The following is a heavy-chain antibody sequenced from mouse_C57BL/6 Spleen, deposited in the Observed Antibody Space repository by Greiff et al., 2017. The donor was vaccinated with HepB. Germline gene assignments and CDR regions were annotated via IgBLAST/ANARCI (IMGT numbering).Heavy chain of an antibody. J-gene: IGHJ4*01. V-gene: IGHV2-5*01. CDR3: AKRITTVVATYYAMDY. D-gene: IGHD1-1*01. Sequence: QVQLQQSGPGLVQPSQSLSITCTVSGFSLTSYGVHWVRQSPGKGLEWLGVIWRGGSTDYNAAFMSRLSITKDNSKSQVFFKMNSLQADDTAIYYCAKRITTVVATYYAMDYWGQGTSVTVSS. CDR2: IWRGGST. CDR1: GFSLTSYG.